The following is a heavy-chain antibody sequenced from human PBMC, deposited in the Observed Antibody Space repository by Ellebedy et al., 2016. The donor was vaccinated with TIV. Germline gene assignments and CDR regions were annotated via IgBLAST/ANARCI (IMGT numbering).Heavy chain of an antibody. CDR1: GFTFSDYW. CDR2: IKQDGSEK. CDR3: ARDQGWAYPGSTRFDY. Sequence: PGGSLRLSCAASGFTFSDYWMSWVRQAPGKGLEWVANIKQDGSEKWYVDSVKGRFTISSDNAKNSLYLQMSSLRAEDTAVYYCARDQGWAYPGSTRFDYWGQGTLVTVSS. D-gene: IGHD3-10*01. J-gene: IGHJ4*03. V-gene: IGHV3-7*01.